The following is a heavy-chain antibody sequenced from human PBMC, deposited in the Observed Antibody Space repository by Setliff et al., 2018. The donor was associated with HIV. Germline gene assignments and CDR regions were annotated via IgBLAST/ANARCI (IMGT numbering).Heavy chain of an antibody. CDR3: ARELLRSWDGSENSYKPYYFDY. CDR2: FYYSGST. V-gene: IGHV4-39*02. CDR1: GGSISSNTAYS. D-gene: IGHD3-10*01. Sequence: SETLSLTCTVSGGSISSNTAYSWAWIRQPPGKGLEWIGAFYYSGSTYYNPSLKSRVTISVDTSKNQFSLKLSSVTAADTAVYYCARELLRSWDGSENSYKPYYFDYWGQGTLVTVSS. J-gene: IGHJ4*02.